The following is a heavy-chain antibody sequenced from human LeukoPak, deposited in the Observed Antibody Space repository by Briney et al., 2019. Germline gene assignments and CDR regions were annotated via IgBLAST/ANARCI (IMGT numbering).Heavy chain of an antibody. V-gene: IGHV3-33*08. D-gene: IGHD3-10*01. J-gene: IGHJ4*02. Sequence: GGSLRLSCAASGFTFSSYAMSWVRQAPGKGLEWVAVIWYDGSNKYYADSVKGRFTISRDNSKNTLYLQMNSLRAEDTAVYYCARDQALWFGELSGSFDYWGQGTLVTVSS. CDR1: GFTFSSYA. CDR3: ARDQALWFGELSGSFDY. CDR2: IWYDGSNK.